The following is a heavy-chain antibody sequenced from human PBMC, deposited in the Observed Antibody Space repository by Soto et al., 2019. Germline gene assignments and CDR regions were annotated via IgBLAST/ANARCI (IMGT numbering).Heavy chain of an antibody. CDR3: ARGSTIFGVIPG. CDR1: GYTFTSYD. CDR2: MNPNSGNT. Sequence: DSVKVSCKASGYTFTSYDINWVRQATGQELEWMGWMNPNSGNTGYAQKFQGRVTMTRNTSISTAYMELSSLRSEDTAVYYCARGSTIFGVIPGWGQGTLVTVSS. D-gene: IGHD3-3*01. J-gene: IGHJ4*02. V-gene: IGHV1-8*01.